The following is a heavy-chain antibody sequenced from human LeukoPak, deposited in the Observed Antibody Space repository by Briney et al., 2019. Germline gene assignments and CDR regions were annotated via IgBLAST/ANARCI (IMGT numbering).Heavy chain of an antibody. Sequence: GGSLRLSCAASGFTFSSNWMSWVRQAPGKGLERVANIKEDGTEKYYVDSVKGRFTISRDNAKNSLSLQMNSLRAEDTAVYYCASAQDWGQGTLVTVSS. V-gene: IGHV3-7*03. CDR1: GFTFSSNW. J-gene: IGHJ4*02. CDR2: IKEDGTEK. CDR3: ASAQD.